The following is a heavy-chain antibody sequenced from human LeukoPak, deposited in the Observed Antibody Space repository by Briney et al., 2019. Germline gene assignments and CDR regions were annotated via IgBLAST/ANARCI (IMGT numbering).Heavy chain of an antibody. CDR1: GFTFSDYY. Sequence: PGGSLRLSCAASGFTFSDYYMSWIRQAPGKGLEGISFISSSSSYTNYADSVKGRFTISRDNTKNSLYLQMNNLRAEDTAVYYCARGGADYVIGYWGQGTLVTVSS. D-gene: IGHD4-17*01. CDR3: ARGGADYVIGY. J-gene: IGHJ4*02. V-gene: IGHV3-11*06. CDR2: ISSSSSYT.